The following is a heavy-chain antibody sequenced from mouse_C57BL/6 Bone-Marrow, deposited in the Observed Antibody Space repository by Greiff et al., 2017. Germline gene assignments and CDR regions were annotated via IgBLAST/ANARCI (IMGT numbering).Heavy chain of an antibody. CDR3: ARPYYSNYWYFDV. J-gene: IGHJ1*03. CDR2: IYPGSGST. CDR1: GYTFTSYW. Sequence: VQLQQPGAELVKPGASVKMSCKASGYTFTSYWITWVKPRPEQGLEWIGDIYPGSGSTNYNEKFKSKATLTVDTSSSTAYMQLSSLTSEDSAVYYCARPYYSNYWYFDVWGTGTTVTVSS. D-gene: IGHD2-5*01. V-gene: IGHV1-55*01.